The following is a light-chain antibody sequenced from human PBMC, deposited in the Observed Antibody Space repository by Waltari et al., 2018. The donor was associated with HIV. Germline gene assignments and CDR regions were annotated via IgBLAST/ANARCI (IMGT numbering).Light chain of an antibody. Sequence: SSELTQDPAVSVALGQTVRITCQGDRLRSYYASWYQQKPGPAPLLGVYGNDKRPSCIPDRFSGSRSVNTASLPVAGAQAEDEADYYCNSRDSSGHHLVCATGTTVTVL. CDR3: NSRDSSGHHLV. CDR1: RLRSYY. J-gene: IGLJ1*01. CDR2: GND. V-gene: IGLV3-19*01.